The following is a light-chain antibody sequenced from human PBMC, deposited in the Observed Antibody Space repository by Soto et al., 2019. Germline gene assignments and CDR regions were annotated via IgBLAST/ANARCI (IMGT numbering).Light chain of an antibody. V-gene: IGKV1-16*01. CDR1: QGVSTF. CDR2: FAS. CDR3: QQYNVYPFT. Sequence: DIQMTQSPSSLSASPGDRVTITCRASQGVSTFLAWFQQKPGKAPKSLIYFASSLQSGVPSRFSGSGSGTDFTLTISSLQPEDFATYYCQQYNVYPFTFGGGTKVEIK. J-gene: IGKJ4*01.